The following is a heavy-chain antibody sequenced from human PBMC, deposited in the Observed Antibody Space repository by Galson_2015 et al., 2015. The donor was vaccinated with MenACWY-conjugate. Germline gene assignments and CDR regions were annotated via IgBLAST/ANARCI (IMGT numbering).Heavy chain of an antibody. CDR2: ISSSSSYI. J-gene: IGHJ6*02. D-gene: IGHD6-13*01. V-gene: IGHV3-21*01. CDR3: ARDFKAAAGTYYYYGMDV. CDR1: GFTFSSYS. Sequence: SLRLSCAASGFTFSSYSMNWVRQAPGKGLEWVSSISSSSSYIYYADSVKGRFTISRDNAKNSLYLQMNSLRAEDTAVYYCARDFKAAAGTYYYYGMDVWGQGTTVTVSS.